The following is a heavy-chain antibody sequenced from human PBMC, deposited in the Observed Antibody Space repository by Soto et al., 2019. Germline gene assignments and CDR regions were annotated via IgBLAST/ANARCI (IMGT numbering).Heavy chain of an antibody. V-gene: IGHV1-69*01. CDR2: IIPIFGTA. CDR1: GGTFSRYA. CDR3: AGALVGPTTTGWLDP. D-gene: IGHD1-26*01. J-gene: IGHJ5*02. Sequence: QVQLVQSGAEVKKPGSSVKVSCKASGGTFSRYAISWVRQAPGQGLEWMGGIIPIFGTAHYAQTFQGRVMITADESPSTAYVQLSSLRFGDTAVYYCAGALVGPTTTGWLDPCAQGNLVTVSA.